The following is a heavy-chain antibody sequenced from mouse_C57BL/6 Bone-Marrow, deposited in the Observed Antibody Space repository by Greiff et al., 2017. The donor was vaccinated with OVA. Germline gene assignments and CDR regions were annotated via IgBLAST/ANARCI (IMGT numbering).Heavy chain of an antibody. V-gene: IGHV1-26*01. CDR2: INPNNGGT. Sequence: EVQLQQSGPELVKPGASVKISCKASGYTFTDYYMNWVKQSHGKSLEWIGDINPNNGGTSYNQKFKGKATLTVDKSSSTAYMELRSLTSEDSAVYYCASKGGAQAFAYWGQGTLVTVSA. CDR1: GYTFTDYY. CDR3: ASKGGAQAFAY. D-gene: IGHD3-2*02. J-gene: IGHJ3*01.